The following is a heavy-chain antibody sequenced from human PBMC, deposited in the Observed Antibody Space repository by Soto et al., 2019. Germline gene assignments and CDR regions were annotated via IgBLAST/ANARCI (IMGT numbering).Heavy chain of an antibody. Sequence: GGSLRLSCAASGLTFTSYSMNWVRQAPGQGLEWVSYITSKSTTIKYADSVKGRFTVSRDNAKNSLYLQVNSLRDEDTAVYYCPSDLCACSDRSCYPGSFDSLCQGTLVTVSS. D-gene: IGHD2-2*01. J-gene: IGHJ4*02. V-gene: IGHV3-48*02. CDR1: GLTFTSYS. CDR3: PSDLCACSDRSCYPGSFDS. CDR2: ITSKSTTI.